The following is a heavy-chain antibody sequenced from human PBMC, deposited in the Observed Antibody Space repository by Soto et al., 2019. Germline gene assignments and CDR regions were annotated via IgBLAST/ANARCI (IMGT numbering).Heavy chain of an antibody. CDR2: IIPILGIA. J-gene: IGHJ4*02. V-gene: IGHV1-69*04. D-gene: IGHD3-9*01. CDR3: ARVNFDWPPDY. CDR1: GYTFPSYD. Sequence: GPSVKVSCKASGYTFPSYDISWVQQAPGQGLEWMGRIIPILGIANYAQKFQGRVTITADKSTSTAYMELSSLRSEDTAVYYCARVNFDWPPDYWGQGTLVTVSS.